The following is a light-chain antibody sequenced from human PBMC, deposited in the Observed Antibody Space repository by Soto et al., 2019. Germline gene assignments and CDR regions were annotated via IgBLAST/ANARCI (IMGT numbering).Light chain of an antibody. V-gene: IGLV6-57*02. CDR1: SGSIASNY. CDR3: QSYDSSV. CDR2: EDN. Sequence: NFMLTQPHSVSESPGKTVTISCTGSSGSIASNYVQWYQQRPGSAPTTVIYEDNQRPSGVPDRFSGSIDSSSNSASLTISGLKTEDEADYYCQSYDSSVFGSGTQLTVL. J-gene: IGLJ6*01.